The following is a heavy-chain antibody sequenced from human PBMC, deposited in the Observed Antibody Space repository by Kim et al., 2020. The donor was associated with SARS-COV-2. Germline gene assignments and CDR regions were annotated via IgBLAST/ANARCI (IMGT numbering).Heavy chain of an antibody. V-gene: IGHV7-4-1*02. J-gene: IGHJ4*02. CDR2: INTETGDP. D-gene: IGHD6-13*01. CDR3: AKSLAAADYLLDY. Sequence: ASVKVSCNASGYTFTRYAMHWVRQAPGQGLEWMGWINTETGDPTYAQGFTGRFVFSLDTSVSTAYLQISSLKAEDTAVYYCAKSLAAADYLLDYWGQGTLVTVSS. CDR1: GYTFTRYA.